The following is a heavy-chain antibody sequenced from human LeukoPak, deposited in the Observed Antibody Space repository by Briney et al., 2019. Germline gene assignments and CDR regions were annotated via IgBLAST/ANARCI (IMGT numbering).Heavy chain of an antibody. CDR3: AKGGDYGGNSYYFDY. CDR1: GFSFSSYG. J-gene: IGHJ4*02. CDR2: ISYDGSNI. D-gene: IGHD4-23*01. V-gene: IGHV3-30*18. Sequence: GGSLRLSCAASGFSFSSYGMHWVRQAPGKGLEWVAVISYDGSNIYYADSVKGRFTISRDNAKNSLYLQMNSLRAEDTALYYCAKGGDYGGNSYYFDYWGQGTLVTVSS.